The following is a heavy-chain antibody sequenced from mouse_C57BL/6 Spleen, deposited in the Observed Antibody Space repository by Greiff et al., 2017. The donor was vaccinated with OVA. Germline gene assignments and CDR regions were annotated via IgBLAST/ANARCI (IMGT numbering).Heavy chain of an antibody. J-gene: IGHJ3*01. CDR2: IYPSDSET. Sequence: QVQLQQPGAELVRPGSSVKLSCKASGYTFTSYWMDWVKQRPGQGLEWIGNIYPSDSETYYNQKFKDKATLTVDKSSSTAYMQLSSLTSEDSAVYYCARKEVYYGNYGFAYWGQGTLVTVSA. CDR1: GYTFTSYW. CDR3: ARKEVYYGNYGFAY. D-gene: IGHD2-1*01. V-gene: IGHV1-61*01.